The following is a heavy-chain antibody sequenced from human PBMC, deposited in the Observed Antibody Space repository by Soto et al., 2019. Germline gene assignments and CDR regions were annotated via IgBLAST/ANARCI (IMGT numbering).Heavy chain of an antibody. CDR1: GFTVSRYD. V-gene: IGHV3-53*01. CDR3: VRVLYDSGVVDF. Sequence: QLVESGGGLFQAGGSKRLSCLASGFTVSRYDMAWVRQAPGKGLEWASIIQTGGATYYTDSAQGRFTISRDNSRNTVYLQMSSLRVEDTGGYSCVRVLYDSGVVDFWGQGSPITVS. D-gene: IGHD5-12*01. CDR2: IQTGGAT. J-gene: IGHJ4*02.